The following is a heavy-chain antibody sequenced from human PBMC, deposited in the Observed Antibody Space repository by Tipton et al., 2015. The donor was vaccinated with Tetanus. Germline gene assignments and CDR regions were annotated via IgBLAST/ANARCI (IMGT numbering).Heavy chain of an antibody. V-gene: IGHV4-59*12. CDR3: ARDFRGNGDGWYWDY. CDR2: IYYIGST. Sequence: TLSLTCTVSGGSISSYYWSWIRQPPGKGLEWIGYIYYIGSTNYNPSLKSRVTVSVDTSKNQFSLKLTSVTAADTAVYFCARDFRGNGDGWYWDYWGQGTLVTVSS. CDR1: GGSISSYY. D-gene: IGHD6-19*01. J-gene: IGHJ4*02.